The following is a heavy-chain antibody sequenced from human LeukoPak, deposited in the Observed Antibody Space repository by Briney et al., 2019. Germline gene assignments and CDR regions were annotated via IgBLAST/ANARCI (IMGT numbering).Heavy chain of an antibody. CDR2: ITNSGDFV. CDR3: AREARATPDF. D-gene: IGHD1-26*01. Sequence: GGSLRLSCAASGFTFNAYAMSWVRQAPGKGLEWISYITNSGDFVNYADSVKGRFTISRDNAKNSLYLQMNSLRAEDTAVYYCAREARATPDFWGQGTVVTVSS. J-gene: IGHJ4*02. V-gene: IGHV3-11*01. CDR1: GFTFNAYA.